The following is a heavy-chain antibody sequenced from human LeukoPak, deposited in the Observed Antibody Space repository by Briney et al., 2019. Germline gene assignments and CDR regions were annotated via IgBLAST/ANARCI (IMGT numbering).Heavy chain of an antibody. D-gene: IGHD3-10*01. J-gene: IGHJ5*02. CDR1: GFTFSRDS. Sequence: GGSLRLSCAASGFTFSRDSMNWVRQAPGKGLEWVSYISSSSSTIYYADSVKGRFTISRDNAKNSLSLQMNSLRAEDTAVYYCARPLMYYYGSETYFWFDPWGQGTLVTVSS. CDR3: ARPLMYYYGSETYFWFDP. V-gene: IGHV3-48*04. CDR2: ISSSSSTI.